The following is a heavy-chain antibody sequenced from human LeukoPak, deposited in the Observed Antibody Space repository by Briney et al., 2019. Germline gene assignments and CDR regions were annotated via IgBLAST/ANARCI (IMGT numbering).Heavy chain of an antibody. CDR1: GFTFSSYS. CDR2: ISSSSSYI. Sequence: GGSLRLSCAASGFTFSSYSMNWVRQAPGKGLEWVSSISSSSSYIYYADSVKGRFTISRDNSKNTLYLQMNSLRAEDTAVYYCAREGAAAGFDYWGQGTLVTVSS. D-gene: IGHD6-13*01. V-gene: IGHV3-21*04. J-gene: IGHJ4*02. CDR3: AREGAAAGFDY.